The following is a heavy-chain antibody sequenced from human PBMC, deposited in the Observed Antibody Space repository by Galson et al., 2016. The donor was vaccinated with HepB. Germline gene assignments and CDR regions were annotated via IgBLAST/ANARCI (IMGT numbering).Heavy chain of an antibody. Sequence: SVKVSCKAPGYTFSNYAIHWIRQAPGQRLEWMGWINADNDDTKYSHDFQARVTISSDTSASTVYMELSSLRSEDTAVYYCARSSRAAMFAYFDFWGQGTLVTVSS. CDR1: GYTFSNYA. CDR3: ARSSRAAMFAYFDF. D-gene: IGHD2-2*01. J-gene: IGHJ4*02. CDR2: INADNDDT. V-gene: IGHV1-3*01.